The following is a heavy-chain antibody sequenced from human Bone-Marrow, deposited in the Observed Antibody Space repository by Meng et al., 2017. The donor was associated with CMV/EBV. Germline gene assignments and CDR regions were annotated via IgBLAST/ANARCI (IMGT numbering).Heavy chain of an antibody. Sequence: SQTLSLTCAISGDSVSSNSAAWNWIRQSPSRGLEWLGRTYYRSKWYNDYAVSVKSRITINPDTSKNQFSLQLNSVTAADTAVYYCARGGALEWLLAHYYYGMDVWGQGTTVTVSS. D-gene: IGHD3-3*01. CDR3: ARGGALEWLLAHYYYGMDV. CDR1: GDSVSSNSAA. J-gene: IGHJ6*02. CDR2: TYYRSKWYN. V-gene: IGHV6-1*01.